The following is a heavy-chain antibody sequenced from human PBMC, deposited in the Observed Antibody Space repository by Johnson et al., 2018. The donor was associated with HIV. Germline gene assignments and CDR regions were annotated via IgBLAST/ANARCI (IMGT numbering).Heavy chain of an antibody. CDR3: VRGGTAYWDRVSAFDI. V-gene: IGHV3-11*04. CDR2: ISSSGSTI. D-gene: IGHD2-8*02. J-gene: IGHJ3*02. Sequence: QVQLVESGGGLVKPGGSLRLSCAASGFTFSDYYMSWFRQAPGTGLEWVSYISSSGSTIYYADSVNGLFTISMDNGINSLYLQMNSLRAEDTAVYYCVRGGTAYWDRVSAFDIWGQGTMVTVSS. CDR1: GFTFSDYY.